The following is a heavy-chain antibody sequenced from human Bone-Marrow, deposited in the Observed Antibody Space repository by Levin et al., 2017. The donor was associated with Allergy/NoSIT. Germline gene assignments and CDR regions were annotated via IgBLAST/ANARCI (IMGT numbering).Heavy chain of an antibody. J-gene: IGHJ5*02. D-gene: IGHD6-19*01. Sequence: GESLKISCAASGFTFSSYAMSWVRQAPGKGLEWVSAISGSGGSTYYADSVKGRFTISRDNSKNTLYLQMNSLRAEDTAVYYCAKDPGFHIAVAGWFDPWGQGTLVTVSS. CDR2: ISGSGGST. CDR1: GFTFSSYA. V-gene: IGHV3-23*01. CDR3: AKDPGFHIAVAGWFDP.